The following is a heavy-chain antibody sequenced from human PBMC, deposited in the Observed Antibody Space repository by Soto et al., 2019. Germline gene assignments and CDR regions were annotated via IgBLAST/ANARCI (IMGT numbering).Heavy chain of an antibody. D-gene: IGHD3-10*01. J-gene: IGHJ6*02. Sequence: GESLKISCKGSGYSFTIYWISWVRQMPGKGLEWMGRIDPSDSYTNYSPSFQGHVTISADKSISTAYLQWSSLKASDTAMYYCANTXIRLGDGRGVYYYGMDVWGQGTTVTVSS. V-gene: IGHV5-10-1*01. CDR3: ANTXIRLGDGRGVYYYGMDV. CDR1: GYSFTIYW. CDR2: IDPSDSYT.